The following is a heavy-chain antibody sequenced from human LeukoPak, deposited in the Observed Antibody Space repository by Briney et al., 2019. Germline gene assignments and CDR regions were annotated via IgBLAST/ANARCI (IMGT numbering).Heavy chain of an antibody. CDR2: IQYSGST. Sequence: SETLSLTCTVSGGSISSSSYYWGWIRQPPGKGLEWIGSIQYSGSTFYNPSLKSRVTISVDTSKNQFSLKLSSVTAADTAVYYCARQGYYDILTGYHLNWFDPWGQGTQVTVSS. J-gene: IGHJ5*02. CDR3: ARQGYYDILTGYHLNWFDP. D-gene: IGHD3-9*01. CDR1: GGSISSSSYY. V-gene: IGHV4-39*01.